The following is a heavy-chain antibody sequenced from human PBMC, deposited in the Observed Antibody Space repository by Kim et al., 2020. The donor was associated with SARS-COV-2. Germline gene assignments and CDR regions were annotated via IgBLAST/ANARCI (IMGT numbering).Heavy chain of an antibody. CDR1: GGSISSGGYY. Sequence: SKTLSLTCTVSGGSISSGGYYWSWIRQHPGKGLEWIVYFYYSGSTYSNPSLKSRVTISVDTSKNQFSLKLSSVTAADSAVYYCARDSQGGGDYFGDWFDPWGQGTLVTVSS. D-gene: IGHD2-21*02. J-gene: IGHJ5*02. CDR2: FYYSGST. CDR3: ARDSQGGGDYFGDWFDP. V-gene: IGHV4-31*03.